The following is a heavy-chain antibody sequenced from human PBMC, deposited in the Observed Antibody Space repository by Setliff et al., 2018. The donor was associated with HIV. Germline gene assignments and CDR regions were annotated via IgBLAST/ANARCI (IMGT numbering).Heavy chain of an antibody. CDR3: ARDEVPRGYSYGYFQNY. Sequence: SVKVSCKPSGDTFSSYAISWVRQAPGQGLEWMGGIIPMFGRVNYAQKFQGRVTITADESTSTAYMELSSLRSEDTAVYYCARDEVPRGYSYGYFQNYWGQGTLVTVSS. D-gene: IGHD5-18*01. CDR2: IIPMFGRV. V-gene: IGHV1-69*13. J-gene: IGHJ4*02. CDR1: GDTFSSYA.